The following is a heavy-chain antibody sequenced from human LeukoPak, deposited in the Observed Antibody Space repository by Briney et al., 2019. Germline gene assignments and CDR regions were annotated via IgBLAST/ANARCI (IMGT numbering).Heavy chain of an antibody. CDR3: ARVGYSYGLTLGDY. D-gene: IGHD5-18*01. J-gene: IGHJ4*02. CDR1: GGTFSSYA. V-gene: IGHV1-69*04. Sequence: EASVKVSCKASGGTFSSYAISWVRQAPGQGLEWMGRIIPILGIANYAQKFQGRVTMTTDTSTSTAYMELRSLRSDDTAVYYCARVGYSYGLTLGDYWGQGTLVTVSS. CDR2: IIPILGIA.